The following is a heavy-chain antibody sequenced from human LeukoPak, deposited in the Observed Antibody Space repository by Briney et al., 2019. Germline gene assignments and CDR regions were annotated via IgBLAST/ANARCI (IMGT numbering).Heavy chain of an antibody. D-gene: IGHD3-10*01. Sequence: GGSLRLSCAASGFTFSSYAMNWVRQAPGKGLEWVSIISGSGGSTYYADSVKGRFTISRDNSKNTLYLRMNSLRAEDTAVYYCAKWLGGWFLSSMYYFDYWGQGTLVTVSS. CDR1: GFTFSSYA. V-gene: IGHV3-23*01. CDR3: AKWLGGWFLSSMYYFDY. CDR2: ISGSGGST. J-gene: IGHJ4*02.